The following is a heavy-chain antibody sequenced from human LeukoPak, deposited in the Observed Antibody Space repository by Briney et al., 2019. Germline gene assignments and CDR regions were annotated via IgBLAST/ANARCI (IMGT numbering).Heavy chain of an antibody. D-gene: IGHD3-3*01. CDR2: ISYDGSNK. Sequence: GGSLRLSCAASGVTFSNYGMHWVRQAPGKGLECVAGISYDGSNKHHADSVKGRFTISRVNAKNSLYLQMNSLRAEDTAVYYCARDLEDAFDIWGQGTMVTVSS. J-gene: IGHJ3*02. V-gene: IGHV3-30-3*01. CDR3: ARDLEDAFDI. CDR1: GVTFSNYG.